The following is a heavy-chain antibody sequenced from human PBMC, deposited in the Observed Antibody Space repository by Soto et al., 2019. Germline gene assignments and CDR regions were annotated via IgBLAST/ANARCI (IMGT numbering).Heavy chain of an antibody. CDR1: GYSFTSYW. Sequence: GDSLKISCKGSGYSFTSYWFCWVRQMPGKVLEWMWIIYPGDSDTGYSLSFHSHVTISAYKSISTDYLQWSDLKASDTAMYYCARRNLGEDDFDIWRQGXMVTV. CDR2: IYPGDSDT. CDR3: ARRNLGEDDFDI. J-gene: IGHJ3*02. V-gene: IGHV5-51*01.